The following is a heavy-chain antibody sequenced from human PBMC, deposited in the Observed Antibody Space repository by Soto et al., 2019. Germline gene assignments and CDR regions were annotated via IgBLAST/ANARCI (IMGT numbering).Heavy chain of an antibody. J-gene: IGHJ5*02. Sequence: SETLSLTGTVSGGSISSGGYYWSWIRQHPGKGLEWIGYIYYSGSTYYNPSLKSRVTISVDTSKNQFSLKLSSVTAADTAVYYCARDQIVVPAAIPGGWFDPWGQGTLVTVSS. CDR3: ARDQIVVPAAIPGGWFDP. CDR2: IYYSGST. V-gene: IGHV4-31*03. CDR1: GGSISSGGYY. D-gene: IGHD2-2*02.